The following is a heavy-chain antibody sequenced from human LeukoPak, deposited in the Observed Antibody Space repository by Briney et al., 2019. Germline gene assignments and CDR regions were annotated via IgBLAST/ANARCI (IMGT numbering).Heavy chain of an antibody. J-gene: IGHJ6*03. CDR1: GGTFSSYA. D-gene: IGHD2-2*01. CDR2: IIPIFGTA. CDR3: ARGLNVDCSSTSCYSRYYYYYYMDV. Sequence: GASVKVSCKASGGTFSSYAISRVRQAPGQGLEWMGGIIPIFGTANYAQKFQGRVTITTDESTSTAYMELSSLRSEDTAVYYCARGLNVDCSSTSCYSRYYYYYYMDVWGKGTTVTVSS. V-gene: IGHV1-69*05.